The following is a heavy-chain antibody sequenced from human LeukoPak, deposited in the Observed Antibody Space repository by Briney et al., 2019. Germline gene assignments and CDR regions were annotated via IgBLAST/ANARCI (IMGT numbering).Heavy chain of an antibody. CDR2: ISWNSGHI. V-gene: IGHV3-9*01. CDR1: GFTFDDYA. Sequence: GGSLRLSCAASGFTFDDYAMHWVRQAPGKGLEWVSGISWNSGHIGYADSVKGRFTISRDNAKNSLYLQMNSLRAGDTALYYCARDRRHTVSGGYFDLWGRGTLVIVSS. D-gene: IGHD3-10*01. CDR3: ARDRRHTVSGGYFDL. J-gene: IGHJ2*01.